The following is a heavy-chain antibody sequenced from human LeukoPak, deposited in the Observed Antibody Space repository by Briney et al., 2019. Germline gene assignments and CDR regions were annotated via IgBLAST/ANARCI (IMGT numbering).Heavy chain of an antibody. CDR2: ISSSSSYI. CDR1: GFTFSSYS. Sequence: PGGSLRLSCAASGFTFSSYSMNWVRQAPGKGLEWVSSISSSSSYIYYADSVKGRFTISRDNAKNSLYLQMNSLRAEDTAVYYCARGGSSWYVDAFDIWGQGTMVTVSS. CDR3: ARGGSSWYVDAFDI. D-gene: IGHD6-13*01. J-gene: IGHJ3*02. V-gene: IGHV3-21*01.